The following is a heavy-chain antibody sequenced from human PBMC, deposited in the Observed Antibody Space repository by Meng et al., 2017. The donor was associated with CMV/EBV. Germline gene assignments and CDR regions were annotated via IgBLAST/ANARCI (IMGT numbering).Heavy chain of an antibody. V-gene: IGHV4-59*01. J-gene: IGHJ4*02. D-gene: IGHD1-1*01. CDR2: VHSSGTT. CDR3: ARGGWVQPFDY. Sequence: SETPSLTCSVSGGSISNYYWSWIRQSPGKGLEWIGYVHSSGTTNYNGSLKSRVTIALDTSKNQFSLKLSSLTAADTAIYYCARGGWVQPFDYWGQGTLVTVSS. CDR1: GGSISNYY.